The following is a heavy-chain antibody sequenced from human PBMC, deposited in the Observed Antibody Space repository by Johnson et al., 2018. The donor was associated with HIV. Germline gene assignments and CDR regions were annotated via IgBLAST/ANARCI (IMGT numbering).Heavy chain of an antibody. V-gene: IGHV3-9*01. J-gene: IGHJ3*02. D-gene: IGHD3-22*01. Sequence: VQLVESGGGLVQPGRSLRLSCAASGFTFDDYAMHWVRQAPGKGLEWVSGISWNSGSIYYADSVKGRFTISRDNAKNSLYLQMNSLRDEDTALYYCAKGWNYYWSAFHIWGQGTMVTVSS. CDR3: AKGWNYYWSAFHI. CDR1: GFTFDDYA. CDR2: ISWNSGSI.